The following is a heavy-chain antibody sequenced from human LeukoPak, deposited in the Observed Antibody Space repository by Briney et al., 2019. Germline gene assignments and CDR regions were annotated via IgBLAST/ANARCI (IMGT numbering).Heavy chain of an antibody. CDR2: IIPIFGTA. D-gene: IGHD3-22*01. Sequence: VASVKVSCKASGGTFSSYAISWVRQAPGQGLEWMGGIIPIFGTANYAQKFQGRVTITADESTSTAYMELSSLRSEDTAVYYCARGWSSGYPDYWGQGTLVTVSS. CDR1: GGTFSSYA. J-gene: IGHJ4*02. V-gene: IGHV1-69*13. CDR3: ARGWSSGYPDY.